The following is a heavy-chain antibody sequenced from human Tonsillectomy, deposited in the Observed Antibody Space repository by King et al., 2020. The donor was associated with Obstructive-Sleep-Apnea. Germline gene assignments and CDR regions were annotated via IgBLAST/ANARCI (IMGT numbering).Heavy chain of an antibody. Sequence: VQLVESGGGLVQPGGSLRLSCAASGFDFSKFAMAWVRQVPGRGLEWVSDISVTGGGTRYARSVQGRFSISRDNSKNTLFLQMNRLRGDDTARYYCAKERWGVAAADTLDNWGQGTLVTVSS. CDR3: AKERWGVAAADTLDN. CDR2: ISVTGGGT. CDR1: GFDFSKFA. V-gene: IGHV3-23*04. J-gene: IGHJ4*02. D-gene: IGHD6-13*01.